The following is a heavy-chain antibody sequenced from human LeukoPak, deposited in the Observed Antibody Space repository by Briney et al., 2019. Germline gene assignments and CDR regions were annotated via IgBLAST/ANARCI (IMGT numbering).Heavy chain of an antibody. J-gene: IGHJ6*02. CDR3: AKEFGHYDSSGYYYYYYGMDV. CDR2: ISGSGGSI. Sequence: GGSLRLSCAASGFTFSSYAMSWVRQAPGKGLEWVSAISGSGGSIHYADSVKGRFTISRDNSKNTLYLQMNSLRAEDTAVYYCAKEFGHYDSSGYYYYYYGMDVWGQGTTVTVSS. D-gene: IGHD3-22*01. CDR1: GFTFSSYA. V-gene: IGHV3-23*01.